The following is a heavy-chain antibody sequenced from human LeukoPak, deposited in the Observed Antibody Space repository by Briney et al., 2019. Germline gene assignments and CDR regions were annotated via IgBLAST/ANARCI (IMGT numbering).Heavy chain of an antibody. D-gene: IGHD6-19*01. J-gene: IGHJ4*02. CDR2: INPNSGGT. CDR1: GYTFTGYY. V-gene: IGHV1-2*02. CDR3: VRDVPYSSGWYGGIVDY. Sequence: ASVKVSCKASGYTFTGYYMHWVRQAPGQGLEWMGWINPNSGGTNYAQKFQGRVTMTRDTSISTAYMELSRLRSDDTAVYYCVRDVPYSSGWYGGIVDYWGQGTLVTVSS.